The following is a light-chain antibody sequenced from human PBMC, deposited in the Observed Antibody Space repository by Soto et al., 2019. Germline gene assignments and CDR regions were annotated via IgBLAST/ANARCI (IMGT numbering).Light chain of an antibody. CDR2: DVS. CDR1: QSGGSS. V-gene: IGKV3-11*01. CDR3: QQCVSWPQFT. Sequence: EIVLTQSPATLSLSPGERASLSCRASQSGGSSLAWYQHKPGQAPRLLIYDVSNRATGIPARFSGSGSGTDFTLTISSLEPEDFAFYYCQQCVSWPQFTFGPGTRLDI. J-gene: IGKJ3*01.